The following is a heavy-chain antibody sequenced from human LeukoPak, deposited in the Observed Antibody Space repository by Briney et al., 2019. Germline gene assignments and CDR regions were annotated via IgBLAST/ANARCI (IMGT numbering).Heavy chain of an antibody. CDR3: ARVKLGHGWFDP. Sequence: ASLKVSCKASGYTFTSSGISWVRQAPGQGLEWMGWISAYNGNTNYAQKLKGRVTMTTDTSTSTAYMELRSLRSDDTAVYYCARVKLGHGWFDPWGQGTLVTVSS. D-gene: IGHD1/OR15-1a*01. J-gene: IGHJ5*02. CDR2: ISAYNGNT. V-gene: IGHV1-18*01. CDR1: GYTFTSSG.